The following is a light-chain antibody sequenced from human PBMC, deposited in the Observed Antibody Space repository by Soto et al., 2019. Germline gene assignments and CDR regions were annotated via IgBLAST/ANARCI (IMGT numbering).Light chain of an antibody. J-gene: IGKJ5*01. CDR1: QAISSN. Sequence: EIVMTQSPATLSVSRGERATLSCRANQAISSNVAWYQQKPGQAPRLLISGASTRATGVPARFSGSGSGTEFTLTINSLQSEDFAVYYCQQYNNWPITFGQGTRLEIK. CDR3: QQYNNWPIT. CDR2: GAS. V-gene: IGKV3-15*01.